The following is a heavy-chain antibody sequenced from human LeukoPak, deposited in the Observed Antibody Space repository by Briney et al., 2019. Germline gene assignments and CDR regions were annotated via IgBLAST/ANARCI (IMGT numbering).Heavy chain of an antibody. J-gene: IGHJ4*02. CDR2: IRACLGYT. CDR3: ARDGDYGTGSYYRGGIDS. CDR1: GYSFTAFY. V-gene: IGHV1-2*02. D-gene: IGHD3-10*01. Sequence: ASVKVSCKTSGYSFTAFYIHWVRQAPGQGLEWMGWIRACLGYTNYAQKFQGRITMTRDTSISTAYLDLSSLRSDDTAVYYCARDGDYGTGSYYRGGIDSWGQGTPVSVPP.